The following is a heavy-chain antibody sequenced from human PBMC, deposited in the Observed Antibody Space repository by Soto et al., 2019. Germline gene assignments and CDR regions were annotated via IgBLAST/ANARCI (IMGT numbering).Heavy chain of an antibody. J-gene: IGHJ5*02. Sequence: GGSLRLSCAASGFTFSSYAMSWVRQAPGKGLEWVSAISGSGGSTYYADSVKGRFTISRDNSKNTLYLQMNSLRAEDTAVYYCAKPHPSHCSSTSCYRLNWFDPWGQGTLVTVSS. D-gene: IGHD2-2*01. CDR3: AKPHPSHCSSTSCYRLNWFDP. CDR2: ISGSGGST. CDR1: GFTFSSYA. V-gene: IGHV3-23*01.